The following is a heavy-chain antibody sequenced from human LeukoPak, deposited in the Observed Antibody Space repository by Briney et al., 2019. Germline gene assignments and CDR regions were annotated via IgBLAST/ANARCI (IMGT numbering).Heavy chain of an antibody. CDR1: GGSISSSSYY. J-gene: IGHJ4*02. V-gene: IGHV4-39*07. CDR2: IYYSGST. Sequence: SETLSLTCTVSGGSISSSSYYWGWIRQPPGKGLEWIGSIYYSGSTYYNPSLKSRVTISVDTSKNQFSLKLSSVTAADTAIYYCARDIYGSGYGYFDQWGQGALVTVSS. CDR3: ARDIYGSGYGYFDQ. D-gene: IGHD3-10*01.